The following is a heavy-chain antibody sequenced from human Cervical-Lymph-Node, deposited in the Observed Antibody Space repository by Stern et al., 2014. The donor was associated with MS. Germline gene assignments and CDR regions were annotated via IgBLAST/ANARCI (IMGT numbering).Heavy chain of an antibody. CDR3: ARPGRDAYNSDC. D-gene: IGHD5-24*01. V-gene: IGHV5-51*01. Sequence: LLVQSSAQVKKPGESLKIACEAAVYNFNRYWIGLVRQMPGKGLECLGVIYPGDSDTRFSPSFQHDVTISVDIFTSTAYIPRGSLKDSDTAIYYCARPGRDAYNSDCWGQGTLVIVSS. CDR2: IYPGDSDT. CDR1: VYNFNRYW. J-gene: IGHJ4*02.